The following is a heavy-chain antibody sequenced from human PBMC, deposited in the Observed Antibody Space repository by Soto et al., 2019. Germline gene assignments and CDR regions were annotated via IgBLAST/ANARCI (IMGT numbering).Heavy chain of an antibody. CDR1: GFTFNNYA. CDR3: AKGRGCSVSLTPRVYF. J-gene: IGHJ4*02. V-gene: IGHV3-23*04. CDR2: ISGGGDTT. Sequence: EVQLVESGGGLVQPGGSLSLSCAASGFTFNNYAMTWVRKARGTGLEWVSAISGGGDTTSYAASVKGRFTVSRDGSKNTRYLQMSSLRSEDTDLYYCAKGRGCSVSLTPRVYFWGQVTLVTFSS. D-gene: IGHD3-10*02.